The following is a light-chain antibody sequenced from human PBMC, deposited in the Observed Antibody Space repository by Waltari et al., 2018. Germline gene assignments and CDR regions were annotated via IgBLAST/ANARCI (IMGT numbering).Light chain of an antibody. Sequence: QSVLTQPPSVSGAPGQRVTISCTGSSSNIGSSYGLFWYQPLPGTAPKLLIGGGNDRPSGVPDRFSASKSGTSASLAITGLQAEDEADYYCQSYDSSLRGYVFGTGTKVTVL. CDR2: GGN. J-gene: IGLJ1*01. V-gene: IGLV1-40*01. CDR3: QSYDSSLRGYV. CDR1: SSNIGSSYG.